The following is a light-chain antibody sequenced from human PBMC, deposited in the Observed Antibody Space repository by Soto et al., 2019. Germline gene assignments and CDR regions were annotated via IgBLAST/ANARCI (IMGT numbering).Light chain of an antibody. CDR3: QQYDTSPRT. CDR1: QSISSSD. J-gene: IGKJ1*01. CDR2: GAS. V-gene: IGKV3-20*01. Sequence: SQCALSLSPAARAPPSGKCSQSISSSDLAWYQQKPGQAPRLLIYGASSRATGIPARFSGSGSGTDFTLTISSLQPEDFAVYYCQQYDTSPRTFGQGTKVDIK.